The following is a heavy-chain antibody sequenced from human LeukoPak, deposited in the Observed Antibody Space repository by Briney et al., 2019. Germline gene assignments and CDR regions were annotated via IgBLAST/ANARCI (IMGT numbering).Heavy chain of an antibody. J-gene: IGHJ4*02. V-gene: IGHV3-53*01. Sequence: GGSLRLSCAASGFTVSSNYMNWVRQAPGKGLEWVSVIYTGGTTIYADSVEGRFTFSRDDSKNTLFLQINSLRAEDTAVYYCARRYCTGGSCYVGFDYWGQGTLVTVSS. CDR3: ARRYCTGGSCYVGFDY. CDR1: GFTVSSNY. D-gene: IGHD2-15*01. CDR2: IYTGGTT.